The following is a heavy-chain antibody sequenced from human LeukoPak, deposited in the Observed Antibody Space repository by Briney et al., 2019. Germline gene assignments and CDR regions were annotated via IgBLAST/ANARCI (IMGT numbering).Heavy chain of an antibody. CDR2: ISCSGST. CDR3: ARESLIAAAGNGYNWFDP. CDR1: GGSISSYY. V-gene: IGHV4-59*12. D-gene: IGHD6-13*01. Sequence: SEALSLTCSVSGGSISSYYWSWIRQPPGKGLEWIGYISCSGSTKYNPSLKSRVTISVDTSKNQFSLKLRSVTAADTAVYYCARESLIAAAGNGYNWFDPWGQGTLVTVSS. J-gene: IGHJ5*02.